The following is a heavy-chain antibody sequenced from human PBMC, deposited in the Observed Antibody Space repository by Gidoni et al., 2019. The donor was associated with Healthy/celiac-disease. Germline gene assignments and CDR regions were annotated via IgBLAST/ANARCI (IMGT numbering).Heavy chain of an antibody. J-gene: IGHJ4*02. V-gene: IGHV3-30*03. CDR1: GFTFSSYG. D-gene: IGHD5-18*01. CDR3: RGYSYGYFDY. Sequence: VQLVESGGGVVQPGRSLRLSCSASGFTFSSYGMHWVRQAPGKGLEWVAVISYDGSNKYYADSVKGRFTISRDNSKNTLYLQMNSLRAEDTAVYYCRGYSYGYFDYWGQGTLVTVSS. CDR2: ISYDGSNK.